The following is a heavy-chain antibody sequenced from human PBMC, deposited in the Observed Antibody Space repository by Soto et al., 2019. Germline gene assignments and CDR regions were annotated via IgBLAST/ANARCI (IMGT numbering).Heavy chain of an antibody. CDR2: ISAYNGNT. Sequence: ASVKVSCKASGYTFTSYGISWVRQAPGQGLEWMGWISAYNGNTNYAQKLQGRVTMTTDTSTSTAYMELRSLRSDDTAVYYCARTWGGESPVFWSVDYWGQGTLVTVSS. V-gene: IGHV1-18*01. D-gene: IGHD3-16*01. J-gene: IGHJ4*02. CDR3: ARTWGGESPVFWSVDY. CDR1: GYTFTSYG.